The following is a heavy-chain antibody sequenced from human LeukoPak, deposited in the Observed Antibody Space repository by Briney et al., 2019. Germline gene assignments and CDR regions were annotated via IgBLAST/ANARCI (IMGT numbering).Heavy chain of an antibody. J-gene: IGHJ4*02. V-gene: IGHV4-59*01. Sequence: PSETLSLTCTVSGGSFSTYYWSWIRQPPGKGLEWIGYIYYSGSTNYNPSLKSRVTISVDMSKNQLSLKLSSVTAADTAVYYCARAWDYYDSRGFYLRYFDYWGQGTLVTVSS. CDR3: ARAWDYYDSRGFYLRYFDY. D-gene: IGHD3-22*01. CDR2: IYYSGST. CDR1: GGSFSTYY.